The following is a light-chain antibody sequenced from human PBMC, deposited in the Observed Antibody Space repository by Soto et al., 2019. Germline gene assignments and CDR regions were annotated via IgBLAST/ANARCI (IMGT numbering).Light chain of an antibody. CDR2: GAS. J-gene: IGKJ4*01. CDR1: QSVRSSH. Sequence: ENVLTQTPGTLSLSPGERATLSCRVSQSVRSSHLAWYQQKPGQAPRLLIYGASSRATGIPDRFSGSGSGTDFTLTISRLEAEDFAVYHCQEYSSSPRTFGGGTRVDIK. V-gene: IGKV3-20*01. CDR3: QEYSSSPRT.